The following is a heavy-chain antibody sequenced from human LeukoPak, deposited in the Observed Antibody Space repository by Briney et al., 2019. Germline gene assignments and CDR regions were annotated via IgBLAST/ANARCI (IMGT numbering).Heavy chain of an antibody. V-gene: IGHV3-48*01. CDR3: AKDQGGHCSSTSCYPIDY. J-gene: IGHJ4*02. D-gene: IGHD2-2*01. CDR1: GFTFSSYN. CDR2: ISTSSNTI. Sequence: GGSLRLSCAASGFTFSSYNMNWVRQAPGKGLEWVSYISTSSNTIYYADSVKGRFTISRDNAKNSLYLQMNDLRAEDTAVYYCAKDQGGHCSSTSCYPIDYWGQGTLVTVSS.